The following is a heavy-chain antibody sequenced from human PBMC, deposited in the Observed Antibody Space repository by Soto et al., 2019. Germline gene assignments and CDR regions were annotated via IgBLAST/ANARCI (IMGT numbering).Heavy chain of an antibody. Sequence: GGSLRLSCAASGFTFDDYAMHWVRQAPGKGLEWVSGISWNSGSIGYADSVKGRFTISRDNAKNSLYLQMNSLRAEDTALYYCAKDAAYCSSTSCYADYYYYYMDVWGKGTTVTVSS. J-gene: IGHJ6*03. CDR3: AKDAAYCSSTSCYADYYYYYMDV. CDR2: ISWNSGSI. D-gene: IGHD2-2*01. CDR1: GFTFDDYA. V-gene: IGHV3-9*01.